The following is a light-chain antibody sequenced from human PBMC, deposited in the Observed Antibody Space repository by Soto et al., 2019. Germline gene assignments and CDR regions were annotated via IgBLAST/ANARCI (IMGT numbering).Light chain of an antibody. V-gene: IGKV3-11*01. CDR2: DAS. CDR1: QSVSKW. J-gene: IGKJ4*01. Sequence: DIVLTQSPATLSLSPGERATLSCRASQSVSKWLVWYQQKPGQAPRLLMYDASTRASDIPARFSGSGSGTDFTLTISSLEPDDFAVYYCQHRANWPLTFGGGTKVEIK. CDR3: QHRANWPLT.